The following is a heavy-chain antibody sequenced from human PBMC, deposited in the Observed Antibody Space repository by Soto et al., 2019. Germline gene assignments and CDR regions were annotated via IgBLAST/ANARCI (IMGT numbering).Heavy chain of an antibody. J-gene: IGHJ4*02. Sequence: PSETLSLTCTVSGGSISSYYWSWIRQPPGKGLEWIGYIYYSGSTNYNPSLKSRVTISVDTSKNQFSLKLSSVTAADTAVYCCARVTRDCTSGVCYLVFDYWGQGTLVTVSS. CDR2: IYYSGST. CDR1: GGSISSYY. D-gene: IGHD2-8*01. CDR3: ARVTRDCTSGVCYLVFDY. V-gene: IGHV4-59*01.